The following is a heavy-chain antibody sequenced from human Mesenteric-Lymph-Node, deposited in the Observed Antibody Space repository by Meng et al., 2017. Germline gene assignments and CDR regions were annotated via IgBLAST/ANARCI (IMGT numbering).Heavy chain of an antibody. V-gene: IGHV3-53*04. Sequence: SWAASGFAVSSNYMSWVRQAPGKGLEWVSVIYSGGSTYYADSVKGRFTISRHNSKNTLYLQMNSLRAEDTAVYYCASSHRRGVTTINYYYYGMAVWGQGTTVNFYS. J-gene: IGHJ6*01. D-gene: IGHD5-12*01. CDR3: ASSHRRGVTTINYYYYGMAV. CDR2: IYSGGST. CDR1: GFAVSSNY.